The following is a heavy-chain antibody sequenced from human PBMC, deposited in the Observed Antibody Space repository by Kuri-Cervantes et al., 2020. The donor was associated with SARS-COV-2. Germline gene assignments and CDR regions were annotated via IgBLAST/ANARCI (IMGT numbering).Heavy chain of an antibody. CDR2: IYYSGST. Sequence: SETLSLTCTVSGGSISSSSYYWGWIRQPPGKGLEWIGSIYYSGSTNYNPSLKSRVTISVDRSKNQFSLKLSSVTAADTAVYYCARAGITGTTRHYDGDAFDIWGQGTMVTVSS. D-gene: IGHD1-20*01. J-gene: IGHJ3*02. CDR1: GGSISSSSYY. CDR3: ARAGITGTTRHYDGDAFDI. V-gene: IGHV4-39*07.